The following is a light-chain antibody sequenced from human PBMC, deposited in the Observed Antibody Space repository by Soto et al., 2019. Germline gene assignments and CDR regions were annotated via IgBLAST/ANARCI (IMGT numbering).Light chain of an antibody. Sequence: EIVLTQSPATLSLSPGERATLSRRASQSVSSYLAWYQQKPGQAPRLLIYDASNRATGIPARFSGSGSGTDFTLTISSLEPEDFAVYYCQQRSNWSPGLTFGGGTKVEIK. CDR3: QQRSNWSPGLT. V-gene: IGKV3-11*01. CDR2: DAS. CDR1: QSVSSY. J-gene: IGKJ4*01.